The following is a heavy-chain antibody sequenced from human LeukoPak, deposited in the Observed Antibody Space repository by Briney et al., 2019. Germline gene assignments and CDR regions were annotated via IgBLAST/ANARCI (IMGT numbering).Heavy chain of an antibody. D-gene: IGHD3-10*01. CDR2: IYSSGST. CDR3: ARGRLLWFGANAFDI. Sequence: SETLSLICSVSGVSMTGYYWSWIRQAPGKAPEWIGYIYSSGSTNYNPSLNSRVTMSLDASKNQFSLKLTFVTAADTAVYYCARGRLLWFGANAFDIWGQGTMVTVSS. V-gene: IGHV4-59*12. CDR1: GVSMTGYY. J-gene: IGHJ3*02.